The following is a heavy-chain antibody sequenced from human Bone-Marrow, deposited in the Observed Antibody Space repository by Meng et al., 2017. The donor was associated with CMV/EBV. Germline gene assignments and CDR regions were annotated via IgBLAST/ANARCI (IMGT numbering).Heavy chain of an antibody. V-gene: IGHV4-39*01. D-gene: IGHD4-17*01. CDR2: VYNSGNT. Sequence: VSGGSISSSSYYWGWIRQPPGKGLEWIGSVYNSGNTYYNASLKSRVTISVDTSKNQFSLKLSSVTATDTAVYYCARHSTVTTCQFDYWGQGTLVTVSS. CDR3: ARHSTVTTCQFDY. CDR1: GGSISSSSYY. J-gene: IGHJ4*02.